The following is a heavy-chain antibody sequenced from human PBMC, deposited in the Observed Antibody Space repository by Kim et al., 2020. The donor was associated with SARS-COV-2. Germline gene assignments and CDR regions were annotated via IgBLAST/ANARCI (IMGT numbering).Heavy chain of an antibody. CDR2: ST. D-gene: IGHD1-26*01. CDR3: TRDIGGRYAY. V-gene: IGHV3-74*01. J-gene: IGHJ4*02. Sequence: STHHADPVQGRFTIYRENAKNTLYLQMSSLRAEDTALYFCTRDIGGRYAYWGQGTLVTVSS.